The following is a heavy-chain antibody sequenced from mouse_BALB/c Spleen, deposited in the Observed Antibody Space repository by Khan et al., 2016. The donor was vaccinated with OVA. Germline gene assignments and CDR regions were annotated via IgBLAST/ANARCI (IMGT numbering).Heavy chain of an antibody. CDR2: ISYSGST. Sequence: EVQLQELGPGLVKPSQSLSLTCTVTAYSITSGYGWNWIRQFPGNKLEWMGYISYSGSTNYNPSLKSRLSITRDTSKNQFFLQLNSVTTEDTATYYCAGTARIKYWGQGTTLTVSS. CDR3: AGTARIKY. V-gene: IGHV3-2*02. D-gene: IGHD1-2*01. J-gene: IGHJ2*01. CDR1: AYSITSGYG.